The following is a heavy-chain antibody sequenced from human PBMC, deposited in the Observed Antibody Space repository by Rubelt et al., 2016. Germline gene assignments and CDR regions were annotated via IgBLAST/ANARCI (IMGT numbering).Heavy chain of an antibody. CDR2: IYYSGST. Sequence: QVQLQESGPGLVKPSETLSLTCTVSGGSVSSGSYYWSWIRQPPGKGLEWIGYIYYSGSTNYNPSLRSRVTISGDTSKNQVSLKLSSVAAADTAIYYCARAPGYCSGGSCYDYWGQGTRVTVSS. V-gene: IGHV4-61*01. CDR1: GGSVSSGSYY. CDR3: ARAPGYCSGGSCYDY. J-gene: IGHJ4*02. D-gene: IGHD2-15*01.